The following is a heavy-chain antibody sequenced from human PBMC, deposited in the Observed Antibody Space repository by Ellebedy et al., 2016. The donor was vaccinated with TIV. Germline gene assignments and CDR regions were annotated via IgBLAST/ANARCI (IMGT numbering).Heavy chain of an antibody. CDR2: IVVGSGNT. CDR1: GFTFTSSA. D-gene: IGHD6-13*01. Sequence: AASVKVSCKASGFTFTSSAMQWVRQARGQRLEWIGWIVVGSGNTNYAQKFQERVTIPRDMSTSTAYMELSRLRSDDTAVYYCARVGSGAAATQFVYWGQGTLVTVSS. CDR3: ARVGSGAAATQFVY. V-gene: IGHV1-58*02. J-gene: IGHJ4*02.